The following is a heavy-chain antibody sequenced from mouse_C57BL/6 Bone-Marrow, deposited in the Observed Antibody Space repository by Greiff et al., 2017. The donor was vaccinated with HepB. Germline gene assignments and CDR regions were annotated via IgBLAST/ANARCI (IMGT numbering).Heavy chain of an antibody. CDR2: ISDGGSYT. D-gene: IGHD1-1*01. J-gene: IGHJ2*01. Sequence: EVMLVESGGGLVKPGGSLKLSCAASGFTFSSYAMSWVRQTPEKRLEWVATISDGGSYTYYPDNVKGRFTISRDNAKNNLYLQMSHLKSEDTAMSYCARDLYYHDYWGQGTTLTVSS. CDR1: GFTFSSYA. CDR3: ARDLYYHDY. V-gene: IGHV5-4*01.